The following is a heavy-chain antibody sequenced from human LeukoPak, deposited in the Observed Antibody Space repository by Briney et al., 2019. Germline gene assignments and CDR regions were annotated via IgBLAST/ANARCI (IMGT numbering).Heavy chain of an antibody. J-gene: IGHJ3*02. CDR3: ARGLAAAAQGFAFDI. Sequence: SVKVSCKASGGTFSSYAISWVRQAPGQGLEWMGGIIPIFGTANYAQKFQGRVTITTDESTSTAYMELSSLRSEDTAVYYCARGLAAAAQGFAFDIWGQGTMVTVSS. V-gene: IGHV1-69*05. CDR2: IIPIFGTA. D-gene: IGHD6-13*01. CDR1: GGTFSSYA.